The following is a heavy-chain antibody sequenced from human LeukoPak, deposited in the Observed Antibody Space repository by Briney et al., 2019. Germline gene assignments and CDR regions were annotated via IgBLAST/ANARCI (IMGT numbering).Heavy chain of an antibody. CDR3: ARRGLSARLGYCSSTSCHNFDY. Sequence: KASQTLSLTCTVSGGSISSGGYYWSWIRQHPGKGLEWIGYIYYSGSTYYNPSLKSRVTISVDTSKNQFSLKLSSVTAADTAVCYCARRGLSARLGYCSSTSCHNFDYWGQGTLVTVSS. V-gene: IGHV4-31*03. D-gene: IGHD2-2*01. J-gene: IGHJ4*02. CDR1: GGSISSGGYY. CDR2: IYYSGST.